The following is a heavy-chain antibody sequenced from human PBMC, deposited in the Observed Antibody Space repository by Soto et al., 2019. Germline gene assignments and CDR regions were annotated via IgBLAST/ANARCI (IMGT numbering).Heavy chain of an antibody. D-gene: IGHD3-22*01. CDR3: ARDPDSSGYYLFDY. J-gene: IGHJ4*02. Sequence: GGSLRLSCAACGFTFGSYAMHWVRQAPGKGLEWVAVISYDGSNKYYADSVKGRFTISRDNSKNTLYLQMNSLRAEDTAVYYCARDPDSSGYYLFDYWGQGTLVTVSS. CDR2: ISYDGSNK. CDR1: GFTFGSYA. V-gene: IGHV3-30-3*01.